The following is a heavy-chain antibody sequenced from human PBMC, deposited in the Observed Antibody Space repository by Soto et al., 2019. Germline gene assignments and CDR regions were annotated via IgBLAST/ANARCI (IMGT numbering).Heavy chain of an antibody. CDR2: IYYSGST. Sequence: PSETLSLTCTVSGGSVSSGSYYWSWIRQPPGKGLEWIGYIYYSGSTNYNPSLKSRVTISVDTSKNQFSLKLSSVTAADTAVYYCARVGGVVADGMDVWGQGTTVTVS. J-gene: IGHJ6*02. V-gene: IGHV4-61*01. CDR1: GGSVSSGSYY. D-gene: IGHD2-15*01. CDR3: ARVGGVVADGMDV.